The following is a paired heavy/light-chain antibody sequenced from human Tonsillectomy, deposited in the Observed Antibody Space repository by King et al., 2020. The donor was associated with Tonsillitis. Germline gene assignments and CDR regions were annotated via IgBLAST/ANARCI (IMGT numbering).Heavy chain of an antibody. Sequence: QVQLVESGGGVVQPGRSLRLSCVASGFTFSSNAMYWVRQAPGKGLEWVAVMSYDGSVEKYADSVKGRFTISRDNSKNTLYLQMNSLRAEDTAVYYCAKDSWYNSNWPPDYWGQGTLVTVSS. CDR1: GFTFSSNA. V-gene: IGHV3-30*18. CDR2: MSYDGSVE. D-gene: IGHD6-13*01. CDR3: AKDSWYNSNWPPDY. J-gene: IGHJ4*02.
Light chain of an antibody. CDR1: SSNVGIYNL. J-gene: IGLJ2*01. CDR3: CSYAGNRILV. CDR2: EVN. V-gene: IGLV2-23*02. Sequence: QSALTQPASVSGSPGQSITISCTGTSSNVGIYNLVSWYQQHPGKAPKLVIYEVNKRPSGVSNRFSGSKSGNTASLTISGLRPEDEADYYCCSYAGNRILVFGGGSKLTVL.